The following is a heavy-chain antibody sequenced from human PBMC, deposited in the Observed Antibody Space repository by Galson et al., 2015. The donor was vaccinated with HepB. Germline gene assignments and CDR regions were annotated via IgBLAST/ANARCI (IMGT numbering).Heavy chain of an antibody. J-gene: IGHJ4*02. D-gene: IGHD1-26*01. Sequence: SLRLSCAASGFTFSSYAMSWVRQAPGKGLEWVSAISGSGGSTYYADSVKGRFTISRDNSKNTLYLQMNSLRAEDTAVYYCAKWDGGSYCFDYWGQGTLVTVSS. CDR3: AKWDGGSYCFDY. CDR1: GFTFSSYA. CDR2: ISGSGGST. V-gene: IGHV3-23*01.